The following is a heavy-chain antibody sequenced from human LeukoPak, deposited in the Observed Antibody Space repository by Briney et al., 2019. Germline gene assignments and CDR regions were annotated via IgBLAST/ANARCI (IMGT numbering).Heavy chain of an antibody. J-gene: IGHJ3*02. CDR1: GYSISSGYY. D-gene: IGHD5-18*01. Sequence: SETLSLTCTVSGYSISSGYYWGWIRQPPGKGLEWIGEINHSGSTNYNPSLKSRVTISVDTSKNQFSLKLSSVTAADTAVYYCARARYVPGYSYGLVDAFDIWGQGTMVTVSS. CDR3: ARARYVPGYSYGLVDAFDI. V-gene: IGHV4-38-2*02. CDR2: INHSGST.